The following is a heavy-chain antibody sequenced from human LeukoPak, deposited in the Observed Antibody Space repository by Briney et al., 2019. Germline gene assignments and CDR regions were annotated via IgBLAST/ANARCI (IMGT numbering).Heavy chain of an antibody. CDR1: GGSFSGYY. V-gene: IGHV4-34*01. Sequence: SESLFHTCAVYGGSFSGYYWSWIRQPPGKGLEWIGEINHSGSTNYNPSLKSRVTISVDTSKNQFSLKLSSVTAADTAVYYCARGPYCSSTSCTENWFDPWGQGTLVSASS. D-gene: IGHD2-2*01. J-gene: IGHJ5*02. CDR2: INHSGST. CDR3: ARGPYCSSTSCTENWFDP.